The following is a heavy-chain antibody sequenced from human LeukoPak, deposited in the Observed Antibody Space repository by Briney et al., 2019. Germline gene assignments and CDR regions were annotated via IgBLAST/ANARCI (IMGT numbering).Heavy chain of an antibody. CDR3: ARILNYCSSTSCFFYYYYMDV. D-gene: IGHD2-2*01. J-gene: IGHJ6*03. V-gene: IGHV1-69*06. CDR2: IIPIFGTA. Sequence: SVKVSCKASGGTFSSCAISWVRQAPGQGLEWMGRIIPIFGTANYAQKFQGRVTITADKSTSTAYMELSSLRSEDTAVYYCARILNYCSSTSCFFYYYYMDVWGKGTTVTVSS. CDR1: GGTFSSCA.